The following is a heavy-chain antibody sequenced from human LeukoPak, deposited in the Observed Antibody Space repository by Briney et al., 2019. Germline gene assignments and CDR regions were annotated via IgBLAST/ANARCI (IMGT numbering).Heavy chain of an antibody. CDR1: GFTFSSYA. J-gene: IGHJ6*02. Sequence: GRSLRLSCAASGFTFSSYAMHWVRQAPGKGLEWVTVISYDGNNKYYADSVKGRFTISRDNSKNTLYLQMNSLRAEDTAVYYCARESGSYYGMDVWGQGTMVTVSS. CDR3: ARESGSYYGMDV. CDR2: ISYDGNNK. V-gene: IGHV3-30-3*01. D-gene: IGHD1-26*01.